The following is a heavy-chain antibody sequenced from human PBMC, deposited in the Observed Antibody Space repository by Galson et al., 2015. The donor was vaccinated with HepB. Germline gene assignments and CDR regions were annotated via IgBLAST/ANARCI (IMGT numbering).Heavy chain of an antibody. CDR2: INPNSGGT. CDR3: ARGWDIVVVPAAYFDY. Sequence: SVKVSCKASGYTFTGYYMHWVRQAPGQGLEWMGWINPNSGGTNYAQKFQGWVTMTRDTSISTAYMELSRLRSDDTAVYYCARGWDIVVVPAAYFDYWGQGTLVTVSS. D-gene: IGHD2-2*01. V-gene: IGHV1-2*04. CDR1: GYTFTGYY. J-gene: IGHJ4*02.